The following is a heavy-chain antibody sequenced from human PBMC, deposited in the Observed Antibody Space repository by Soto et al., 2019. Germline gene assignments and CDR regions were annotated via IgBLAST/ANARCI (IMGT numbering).Heavy chain of an antibody. CDR3: AHILGAKLFDY. J-gene: IGHJ4*02. CDR2: IYWDDDK. D-gene: IGHD1-26*01. V-gene: IGHV2-5*02. CDR1: GFSVSTDGVG. Sequence: SGPTLVNPTQTLTLTCTLSGFSVSTDGVGVGWIRRPPGKALEWLALIYWDDDKRYSPSLKSRLAITKDTSKNQVVLTMTNMDPVDSATYYCAHILGAKLFDYWGPGILVTVSS.